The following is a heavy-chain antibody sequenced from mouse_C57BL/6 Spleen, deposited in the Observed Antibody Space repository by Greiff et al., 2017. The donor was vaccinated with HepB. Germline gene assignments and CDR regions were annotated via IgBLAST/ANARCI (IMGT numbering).Heavy chain of an antibody. CDR3: ARADGYYPYAMDY. Sequence: VQLQQPGAELVRPGTSVKLSCKASGYTFTSYWMHWVKQRPGQGLEWIGVIDPSDSYTNYNQKFKGKATLTVDTSSSTAYMQLSSLTSEDSAVYYCARADGYYPYAMDYWGQGTSVTVSS. D-gene: IGHD2-3*01. CDR1: GYTFTSYW. J-gene: IGHJ4*01. CDR2: IDPSDSYT. V-gene: IGHV1-59*01.